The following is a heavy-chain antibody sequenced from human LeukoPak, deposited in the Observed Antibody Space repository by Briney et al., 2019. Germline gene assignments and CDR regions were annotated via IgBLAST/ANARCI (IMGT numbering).Heavy chain of an antibody. J-gene: IGHJ4*02. CDR3: AKDRGWGYDILTGYYISLLFDY. CDR2: ISGSGGST. CDR1: GFTFSSYG. D-gene: IGHD3-9*01. V-gene: IGHV3-23*01. Sequence: TGGSLRLSCAASGFTFSSYGMHWVRQAPGQGLEWVSAISGSGGSTYYAGSVKGRFTISRDNSKNTRYLQMNSLRAEDTAVYYCAKDRGWGYDILTGYYISLLFDYWGQGTLVTVSS.